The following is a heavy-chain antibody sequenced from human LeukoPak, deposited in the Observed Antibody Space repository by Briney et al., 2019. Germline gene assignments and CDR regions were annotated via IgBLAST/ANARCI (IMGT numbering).Heavy chain of an antibody. J-gene: IGHJ4*02. CDR1: GGSISSYY. V-gene: IGHV4-59*01. CDR2: IYYSEST. Sequence: SETLSPTCTVSGGSISSYYWSWIRQPPGKGLEWIGYIYYSESTNYNPSLKSRVTISVDTSKNQFSLKLSSVTAADTAVYYCARGSSIAARPWMDWGQGTLVTVSS. CDR3: ARGSSIAARPWMD. D-gene: IGHD6-6*01.